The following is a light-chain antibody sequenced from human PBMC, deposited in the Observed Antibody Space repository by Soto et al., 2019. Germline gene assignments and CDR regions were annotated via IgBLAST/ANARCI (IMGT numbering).Light chain of an antibody. CDR1: SGYSNYK. Sequence: QLVLTQPPSASASLGASVTLTCTLSSGYSNYKVDWYQQRPGKGPRFVMRVGTGGIVGSKGDGIPDRFSVLGSGLNRYLIIKNIQEEDESDYHCGADHGSGSKLVVFGGGTKLTVL. V-gene: IGLV9-49*01. CDR3: GADHGSGSKLVV. CDR2: VGTGGIVG. J-gene: IGLJ2*01.